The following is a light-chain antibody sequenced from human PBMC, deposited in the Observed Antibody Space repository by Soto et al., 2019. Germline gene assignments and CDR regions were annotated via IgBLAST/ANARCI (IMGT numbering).Light chain of an antibody. J-gene: IGKJ1*01. CDR2: GAS. V-gene: IGKV3-20*01. CDR1: QSVSSSY. CDR3: QQYGRSPWT. Sequence: EIVLTQSPGTLSLSPGERATLSCRASQSVSSSYLAWYQQKPGQAPRLLIYGASIRATGIPDRFSGSGSGTDFTLTISRLEPEDFAVYYCQQYGRSPWTFGQGTKVDIK.